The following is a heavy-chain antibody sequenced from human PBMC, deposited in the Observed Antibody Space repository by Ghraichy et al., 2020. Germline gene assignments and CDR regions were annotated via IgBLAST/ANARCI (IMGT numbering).Heavy chain of an antibody. CDR2: IRPTSDTT. J-gene: IGHJ4*02. Sequence: GESLKISCAASGFTFSNYAMSWVRQAPGMGLEWVSAIRPTSDTTYYTDSVRGRFTISRDNSKNTLYLQMNSLRAEDMAVYYCVKESPYTTPRNYYFDNWGRGTLVTVSS. CDR1: GFTFSNYA. CDR3: VKESPYTTPRNYYFDN. V-gene: IGHV3-23*01. D-gene: IGHD3-16*01.